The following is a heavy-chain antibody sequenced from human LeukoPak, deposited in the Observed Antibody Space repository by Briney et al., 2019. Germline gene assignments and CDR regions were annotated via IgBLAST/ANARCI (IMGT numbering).Heavy chain of an antibody. CDR1: GGSISSYY. Sequence: SETLSLTCTVSGGSISSYYWSWIRQPPGKGLEWIGYIYYSGSTNYNPSLKSRVTISVDTSKDQFSLKLSSVTAADTAVYYCARSGLYGGKGGAFDIWGQGTMVTVSS. CDR3: ARSGLYGGKGGAFDI. D-gene: IGHD4-23*01. V-gene: IGHV4-59*08. CDR2: IYYSGST. J-gene: IGHJ3*02.